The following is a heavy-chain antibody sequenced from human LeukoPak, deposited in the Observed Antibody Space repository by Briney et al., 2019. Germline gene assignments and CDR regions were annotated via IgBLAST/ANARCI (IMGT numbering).Heavy chain of an antibody. J-gene: IGHJ4*02. CDR1: GGSISSSSYY. Sequence: SETLSLTCTVSGGSISSSSYYWGWIRQPPGKGLEWIGSIYYSGSTYYNPSLKSRVTISVDTSKNQFSLKLSSVTAADTAVYYCARDLEGGSLLLWGQGTLVTVSS. CDR2: IYYSGST. D-gene: IGHD3-10*01. V-gene: IGHV4-39*07. CDR3: ARDLEGGSLLL.